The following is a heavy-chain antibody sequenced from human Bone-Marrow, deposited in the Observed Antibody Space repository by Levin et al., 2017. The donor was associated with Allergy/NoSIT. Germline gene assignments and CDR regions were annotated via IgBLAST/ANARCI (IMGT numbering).Heavy chain of an antibody. J-gene: IGHJ3*02. D-gene: IGHD2-21*02. V-gene: IGHV1-24*01. CDR2: FHPEDAET. CDR3: ATGTWHIVVVTASDAFDM. CDR1: GYTLTDLS. Sequence: AASVKVSCKVSGYTLTDLSMHWVRQAPGKGLEWMGGFHPEDAETIYAQKFQGRLTMTEDRSTDTAYMELSSLRSDDTAMYYCATGTWHIVVVTASDAFDMWGQGTMVTVSS.